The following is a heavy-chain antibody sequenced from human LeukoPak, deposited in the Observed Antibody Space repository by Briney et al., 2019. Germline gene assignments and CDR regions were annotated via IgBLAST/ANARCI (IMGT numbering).Heavy chain of an antibody. CDR3: ARLSPRHYYGSGSSNFDY. CDR2: IYYSGST. D-gene: IGHD3-10*01. CDR1: GGSISSSSYY. J-gene: IGHJ4*02. Sequence: SETLSLTCTVSGGSISSSSYYWGWIRQPPGKGLEWIGSIYYSGSTYYNPSLKSRVTISVDTSKNQFSLKLSSVTAADTAVYYCARLSPRHYYGSGSSNFDYWGQGTLVTVSS. V-gene: IGHV4-39*01.